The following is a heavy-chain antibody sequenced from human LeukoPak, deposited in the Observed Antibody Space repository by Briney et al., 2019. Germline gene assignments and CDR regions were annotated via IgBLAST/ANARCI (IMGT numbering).Heavy chain of an antibody. Sequence: PSQTLSLTCAVSGGSISSGGYSWSWIRQPPGKGLEWIGYIYHSGSTYYNPSLKSRVTISVDTSKNQFSQKLSSVTAADTAVYYCARARQQLVPDYWGQGTLVTVSS. J-gene: IGHJ4*02. D-gene: IGHD6-13*01. CDR2: IYHSGST. CDR1: GGSISSGGYS. CDR3: ARARQQLVPDY. V-gene: IGHV4-30-2*05.